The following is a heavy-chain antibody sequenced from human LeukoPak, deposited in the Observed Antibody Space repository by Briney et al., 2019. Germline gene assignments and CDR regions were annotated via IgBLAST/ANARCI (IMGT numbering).Heavy chain of an antibody. V-gene: IGHV3-53*01. J-gene: IGHJ1*01. CDR3: GRRTGAAPGEFFLH. Sequence: GGSLRLSCAGSGFIVSSSYTSWVRQAPGKGLEWVSAIYSSGSTDYADSVRGRFTIARDTSKNMVYLQMNSLTAEDTAIYYCGRRTGAAPGEFFLHWGQGTLVTVSS. D-gene: IGHD6-19*01. CDR1: GFIVSSSY. CDR2: IYSSGST.